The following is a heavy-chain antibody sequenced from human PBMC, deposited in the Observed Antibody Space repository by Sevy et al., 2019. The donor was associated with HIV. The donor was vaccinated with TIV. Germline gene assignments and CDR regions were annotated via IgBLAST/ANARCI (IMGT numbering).Heavy chain of an antibody. CDR3: AKDILAPGLHFDY. CDR2: ISISGTI. Sequence: GGSLRLSCAASVFTFSDYYMSWIRQAPGKGLEWVSYISISGTIYYADSVKGRFTISRDNAKNSLYLQMNSLRAEDTAVYYCAKDILAPGLHFDYWGQGTLVTVSS. V-gene: IGHV3-11*01. D-gene: IGHD3-3*02. CDR1: VFTFSDYY. J-gene: IGHJ4*02.